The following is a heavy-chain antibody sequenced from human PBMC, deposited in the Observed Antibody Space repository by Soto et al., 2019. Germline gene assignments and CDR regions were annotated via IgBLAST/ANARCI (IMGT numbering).Heavy chain of an antibody. J-gene: IGHJ4*02. CDR3: ARGLTDSGYVN. CDR2: IYYSGST. V-gene: IGHV4-31*03. D-gene: IGHD5-12*01. Sequence: SETLSLTCTVSGGSISSGGYYWSWIRQHPGKGLEWIGYIYYSGSTYYNPSLKSRVTISVDTSKTQFSLKLSSVTAADTAVYYCARGLTDSGYVNWGQGTLVTVSS. CDR1: GGSISSGGYY.